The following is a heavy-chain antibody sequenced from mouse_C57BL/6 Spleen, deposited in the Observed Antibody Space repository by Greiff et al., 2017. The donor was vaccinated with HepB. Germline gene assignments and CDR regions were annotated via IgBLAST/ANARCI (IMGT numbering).Heavy chain of an antibody. CDR1: GYTFTSYW. CDR3: ARRYYGSSPWAMDY. Sequence: QVQLQQPGAELVKPGASVKLSCKASGYTFTSYWMHWVKQRPGQGLEWIGMIHPNSGSTNYNEKFKSKATLTVDKSSSTAYMQPSSLTSEDSAVYYCARRYYGSSPWAMDYWGQGTSVTVSS. D-gene: IGHD1-1*01. CDR2: IHPNSGST. J-gene: IGHJ4*01. V-gene: IGHV1-64*01.